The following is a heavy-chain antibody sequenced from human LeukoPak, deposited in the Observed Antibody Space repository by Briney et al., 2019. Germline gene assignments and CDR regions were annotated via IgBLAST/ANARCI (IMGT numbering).Heavy chain of an antibody. CDR3: ARGAHVLDI. V-gene: IGHV3-74*01. D-gene: IGHD1-26*01. CDR2: INSDESST. Sequence: GGSLRLSCAASGFTLNSYWMHWARHAPGKGLVWVSRINSDESSTTYVDSVKGRFTISRDNAKNTLYLQMDSLRAEDTAVYFCARGAHVLDIWGQGTMVTVSS. J-gene: IGHJ3*02. CDR1: GFTLNSYW.